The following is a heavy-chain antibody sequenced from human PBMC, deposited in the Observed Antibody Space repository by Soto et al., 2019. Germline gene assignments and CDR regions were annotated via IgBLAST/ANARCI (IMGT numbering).Heavy chain of an antibody. CDR1: GFTFSSYS. V-gene: IGHV3-21*01. D-gene: IGHD6-6*01. J-gene: IGHJ3*02. Sequence: GGSLRLSCVASGFTFSSYSMNWVRQAPGKGLEWVSSISSSSSYIYYADSVKGRFTISRDNAKNSLYLQMNSLRAEDTAVYYCARGRMAARRGDAFDIWGQGTMVTVSS. CDR3: ARGRMAARRGDAFDI. CDR2: ISSSSSYI.